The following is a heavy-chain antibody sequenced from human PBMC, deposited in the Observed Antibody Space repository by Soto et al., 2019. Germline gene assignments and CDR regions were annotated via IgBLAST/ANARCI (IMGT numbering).Heavy chain of an antibody. V-gene: IGHV3-9*01. J-gene: IGHJ6*02. CDR2: ISWNSGSI. CDR3: AKDTVATAGYGMDV. CDR1: GFTFDDYA. D-gene: IGHD5-12*01. Sequence: EVQLVESGGGLVQPGRSLRLSCAASGFTFDDYAMHWVRQAPGKGLEWVSGISWNSGSIGYADSVKGRFTISRDNAKNSLYLQMNSLRYEDTALYYCAKDTVATAGYGMDVWGQGTTVTVSS.